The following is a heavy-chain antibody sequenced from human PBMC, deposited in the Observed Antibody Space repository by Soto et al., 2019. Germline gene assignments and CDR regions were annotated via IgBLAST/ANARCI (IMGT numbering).Heavy chain of an antibody. V-gene: IGHV3-23*01. Sequence: PGGSLRLSCAASGFTFSSYAMSWVRQAPGKGLEWVSAISGSGGSTYYADSVKGRFTISRDNSKNTLYLQMNSLRAEDTAVYYCAKDGTYCGGDCRSMDVWGQGTTVTVSS. J-gene: IGHJ6*02. CDR2: ISGSGGST. CDR3: AKDGTYCGGDCRSMDV. CDR1: GFTFSSYA. D-gene: IGHD2-21*02.